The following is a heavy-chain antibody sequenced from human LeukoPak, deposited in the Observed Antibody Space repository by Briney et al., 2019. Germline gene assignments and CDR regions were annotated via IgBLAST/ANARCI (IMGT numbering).Heavy chain of an antibody. D-gene: IGHD2-15*01. V-gene: IGHV3-21*01. CDR1: GFTFSSYS. CDR2: ISSSSSYI. J-gene: IGHJ3*02. CDR3: ARVRGSLLTDAFDI. Sequence: GGSLRLSCAASGFTFSSYSINWVRQAPGKGLEWVSSISSSSSYIYYADSVKGRFTISRDNAKNSLYLQMNSLRAEDTAVYYCARVRGSLLTDAFDIWGQGTMVTVSS.